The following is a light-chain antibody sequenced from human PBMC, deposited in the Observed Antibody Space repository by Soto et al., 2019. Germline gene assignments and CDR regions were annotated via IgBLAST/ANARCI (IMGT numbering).Light chain of an antibody. V-gene: IGKV3-20*01. CDR2: GTS. J-gene: IGKJ3*01. CDR1: QSVSGMY. Sequence: EVVLTQSPGTLSLSPGESATLSCRASQSVSGMYLAWYQQKPGQAPRLLIYGTSNRATGIPDRFSGSGFGTDFTLTIRRLEPEDFAMYFCQQYDNSPFTFGPGTKVDIK. CDR3: QQYDNSPFT.